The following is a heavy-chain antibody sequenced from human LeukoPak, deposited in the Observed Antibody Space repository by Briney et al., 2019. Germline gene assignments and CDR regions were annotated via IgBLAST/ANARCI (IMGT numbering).Heavy chain of an antibody. Sequence: PGGSLRLSCAASGFTFSSYSMNWVRQAPGKGLEWVSSISSSSSYIYYADSVKGRFTISRDNAKNSLYLQMSSLRAEDTAVYYCARDKDDILTGYRHNWFDPWGQGTLVTVSS. CDR1: GFTFSSYS. CDR2: ISSSSSYI. CDR3: ARDKDDILTGYRHNWFDP. V-gene: IGHV3-21*01. D-gene: IGHD3-9*01. J-gene: IGHJ5*02.